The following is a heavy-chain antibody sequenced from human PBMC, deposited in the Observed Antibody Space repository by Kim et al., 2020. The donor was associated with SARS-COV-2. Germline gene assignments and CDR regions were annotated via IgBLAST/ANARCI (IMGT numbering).Heavy chain of an antibody. CDR2: ISAYNGNT. V-gene: IGHV1-18*01. CDR3: ARDARYNWNYAFSDY. CDR1: GYTFTSYG. D-gene: IGHD1-7*01. J-gene: IGHJ4*02. Sequence: ASVKVSCKASGYTFTSYGISWVRQAPGQGLEWMGWISAYNGNTNYAQKLQGRVTMTTDTSTSTAYMELRSLRSDDTAVYYCARDARYNWNYAFSDYWGQGTLVTVSS.